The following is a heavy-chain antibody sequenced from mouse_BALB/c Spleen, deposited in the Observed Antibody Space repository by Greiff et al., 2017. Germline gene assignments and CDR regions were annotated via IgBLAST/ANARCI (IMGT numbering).Heavy chain of an antibody. J-gene: IGHJ4*01. CDR3: ARYYHGSSYRGYAMDY. V-gene: IGHV3-8*02. Sequence: EVKLMESGPSLVKPSQTLSLTCSVTGDSITSGYWNWIRKFPGNKLEYMGYISYSGSTYYNPSLKSRISITRDTSKNQYYLQLNSVTTEDTATYYCARYYHGSSYRGYAMDYWGQGTSVTVSS. CDR1: GDSITSGY. D-gene: IGHD1-1*01. CDR2: ISYSGST.